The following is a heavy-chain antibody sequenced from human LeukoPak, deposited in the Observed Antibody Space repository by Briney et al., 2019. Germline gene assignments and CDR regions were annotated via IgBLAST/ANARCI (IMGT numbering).Heavy chain of an antibody. CDR3: ARVVTSSLYFFYY. D-gene: IGHD2-21*02. CDR2: IYHSRRT. J-gene: IGHJ4*02. CDR1: GGSISSEGVY. V-gene: IGHV4-31*03. Sequence: RPSQTLSLTCSVSGGSISSEGVYWSWIRQHPGKGLDWIAYIYHSRRTYYNPSLMSRLTISVDTSKNQFSMSLKSVTAAHSAVYYCARVVTSSLYFFYYWGQGTLVSVSS.